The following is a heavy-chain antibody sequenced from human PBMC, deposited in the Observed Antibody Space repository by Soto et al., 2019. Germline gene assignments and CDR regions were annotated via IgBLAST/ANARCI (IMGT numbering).Heavy chain of an antibody. CDR2: ISGSDGKT. CDR3: ARWSYLDY. V-gene: IGHV3-23*01. Sequence: GGSLRLACAASGFSFGSYALSWVRQAPVKGLEWVSTISGSDGKTFYADSVKGRFSISRDTSQSTLYLQMNSLRADDTAMYYCARWSYLDYWGQGTRVTVSS. J-gene: IGHJ4*02. CDR1: GFSFGSYA. D-gene: IGHD3-3*01.